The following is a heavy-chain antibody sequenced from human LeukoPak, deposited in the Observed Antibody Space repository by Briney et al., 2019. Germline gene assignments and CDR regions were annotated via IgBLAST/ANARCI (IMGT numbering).Heavy chain of an antibody. J-gene: IGHJ4*02. V-gene: IGHV3-21*01. Sequence: PSETLSLTCAVYGGSFSGYYWSWIRQPPGKGLEWVSSISSSSSYIYYADSVKGRFTISRDNAKNSLYLQMNSLRAEDTAVYYCARHSSSWSFDYWGQGTLVTVSS. CDR1: GGSFSGYY. CDR3: ARHSSSWSFDY. CDR2: ISSSSSYI. D-gene: IGHD6-13*01.